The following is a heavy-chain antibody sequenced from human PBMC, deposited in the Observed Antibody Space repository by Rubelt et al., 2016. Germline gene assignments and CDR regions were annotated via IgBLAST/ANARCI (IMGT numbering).Heavy chain of an antibody. Sequence: GFEWMGWMAPNSGATAYAQKFQDRVTLTGDSSESTAYMEVRSLRSDDTGVYYYARAGIAVAGAGWIDPWGQGTLVSVSS. J-gene: IGHJ5*02. CDR3: ARAGIAVAGAGWIDP. V-gene: IGHV1-8*01. D-gene: IGHD6-19*01. CDR2: MAPNSGAT.